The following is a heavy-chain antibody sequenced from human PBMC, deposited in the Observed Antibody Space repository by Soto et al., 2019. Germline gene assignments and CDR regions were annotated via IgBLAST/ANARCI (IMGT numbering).Heavy chain of an antibody. D-gene: IGHD1-1*01. Sequence: QVQLVQSGAEVKKPGSSVKVSCKASGGTFSSYAISWVRQAPGQGLEWMGGIIPIFGTANYAQKFQGRVTITADKSTSTAYMELSSLRSEDTAVYYCARGATGGTDYYYGMDVWGQGPTVTVSS. CDR3: ARGATGGTDYYYGMDV. V-gene: IGHV1-69*06. CDR2: IIPIFGTA. J-gene: IGHJ6*02. CDR1: GGTFSSYA.